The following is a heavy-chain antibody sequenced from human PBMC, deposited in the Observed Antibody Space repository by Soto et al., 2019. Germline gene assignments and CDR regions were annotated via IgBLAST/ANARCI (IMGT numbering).Heavy chain of an antibody. J-gene: IGHJ6*02. D-gene: IGHD3-10*01. CDR2: IIPVLGTT. CDR1: GGTFTSYA. Sequence: QVQLVQSGSEVKKPGSSVKVSCKASGGTFTSYAISWVRQAPGQGLEWMGGIIPVLGTTTYSETFQGRLTFTADESTSTAYMELSSLTSDDTAIYYCARGDYGSGLPGADYYGLDVWGQGTTVIVSS. V-gene: IGHV1-69*01. CDR3: ARGDYGSGLPGADYYGLDV.